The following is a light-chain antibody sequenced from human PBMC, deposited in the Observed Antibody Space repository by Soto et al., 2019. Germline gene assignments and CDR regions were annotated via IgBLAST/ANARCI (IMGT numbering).Light chain of an antibody. V-gene: IGLV2-14*01. CDR2: EVT. J-gene: IGLJ1*01. CDR1: GSDVGGYDY. CDR3: SSYTSSSTYV. Sequence: QSALTQPASVSGSPGQSITISCTGAGSDVGGYDYVSWYQHHPGKAPKVMIYEVTNRPSGVSNRSSGSKSGNTASLTISGHLAEDEADYYCSSYTSSSTYVFGTGTKVTVL.